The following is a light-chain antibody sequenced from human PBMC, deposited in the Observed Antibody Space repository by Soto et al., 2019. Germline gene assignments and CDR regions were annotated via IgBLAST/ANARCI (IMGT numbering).Light chain of an antibody. CDR2: DAS. Sequence: DLQMTQSPSSVSASVGDRVTITCPASQDISNSLNWYQQKPGKAPKLLIYDASNLETGVPSRFSGSGSGTDFTFTISSLQPEDIATYYCQQYDNLPWTFGQGTKVDI. V-gene: IGKV1-33*01. J-gene: IGKJ1*01. CDR1: QDISNS. CDR3: QQYDNLPWT.